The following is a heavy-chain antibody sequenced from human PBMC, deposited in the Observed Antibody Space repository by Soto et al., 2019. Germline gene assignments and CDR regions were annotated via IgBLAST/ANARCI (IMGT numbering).Heavy chain of an antibody. J-gene: IGHJ5*02. CDR1: GASVSSNTAS. Sequence: SQTLSLTCALSGASVSSNTASWNWIRQSPSRGLEWLGRTYFRSKWYNDYAVSVKSRIIINPDTSNNQFALQLNSVTPEETAVYFCAKGDNLGPKTGYAFDPWGQGIMVTVSS. CDR3: AKGDNLGPKTGYAFDP. D-gene: IGHD5-12*01. V-gene: IGHV6-1*01. CDR2: TYFRSKWYN.